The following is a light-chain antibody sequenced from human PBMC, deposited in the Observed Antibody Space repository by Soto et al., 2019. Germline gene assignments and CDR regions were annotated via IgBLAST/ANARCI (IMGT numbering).Light chain of an antibody. CDR2: EVS. CDR1: SSDVGGYDY. J-gene: IGLJ1*01. Sequence: QSLRTQPASVSGCPGQSMTISCTGTSSDVGGYDYVSWYQLHPGKAPKLMVFEVSNRPSGVSYRFSGSKSGNTASLTISGPQAEDEADYFCSSYSISTAYLFGTGTKVTVL. CDR3: SSYSISTAYL. V-gene: IGLV2-14*01.